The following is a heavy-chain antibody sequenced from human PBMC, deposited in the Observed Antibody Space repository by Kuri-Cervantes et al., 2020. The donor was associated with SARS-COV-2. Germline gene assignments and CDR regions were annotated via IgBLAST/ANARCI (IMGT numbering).Heavy chain of an antibody. D-gene: IGHD3-3*01. V-gene: IGHV1-69*04. CDR3: ARDGSTYYDFWSGYHGRGMDV. J-gene: IGHJ6*02. Sequence: SVKISCNASGGTFISYAISWVRQAPGQGLEWMVRIIPILGIANYAQKPQGRVTITADKSTSTAYMELSSLRSEDTDVYYHARDGSTYYDFWSGYHGRGMDVWGQGTTVTVSS. CDR2: IIPILGIA. CDR1: GGTFISYA.